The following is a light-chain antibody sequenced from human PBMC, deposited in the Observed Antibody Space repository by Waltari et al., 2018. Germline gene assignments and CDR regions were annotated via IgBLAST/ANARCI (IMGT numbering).Light chain of an antibody. V-gene: IGKV3-20*01. CDR2: RAS. Sequence: EIVLTQSPGTLSLSPGERATLSCRASQSVSSGYVAWYQQKPGQAPRPLIYRASSRATGIPDRFSGSGSGTDFTLSISRLEPEDFAVYYCQHFGYTFGQGTKLEIK. CDR1: QSVSSGY. CDR3: QHFGYT. J-gene: IGKJ2*01.